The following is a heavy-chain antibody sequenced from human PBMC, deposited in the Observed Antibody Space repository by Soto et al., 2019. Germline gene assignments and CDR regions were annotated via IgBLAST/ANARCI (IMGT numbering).Heavy chain of an antibody. CDR3: ASRPIVVVLAATDY. CDR2: IDPSDSYT. Sequence: PGESLKISCKGSGYSFTSYWISWVRQMPGKGLEWMGRIDPSDSYTNYSPSFQGHVTISADKSISTAYLQWSSLKASDTAMYYCASRPIVVVLAATDYWGQGTLVTVSS. D-gene: IGHD2-15*01. V-gene: IGHV5-10-1*01. J-gene: IGHJ4*02. CDR1: GYSFTSYW.